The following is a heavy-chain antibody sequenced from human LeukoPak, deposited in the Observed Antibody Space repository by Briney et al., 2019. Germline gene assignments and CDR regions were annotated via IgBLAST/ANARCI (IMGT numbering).Heavy chain of an antibody. D-gene: IGHD6-19*01. Sequence: GRSLRLSCAASGFTFSSYAMHWVRQAPGKGLEWVAVISYDGSNKYYADSVKGRFTISRDNSKSTLYLQMNGLRAEDTAVYYCARPGLSSGWEFDYWGQGTLVTVSS. V-gene: IGHV3-30*04. CDR2: ISYDGSNK. CDR1: GFTFSSYA. CDR3: ARPGLSSGWEFDY. J-gene: IGHJ4*02.